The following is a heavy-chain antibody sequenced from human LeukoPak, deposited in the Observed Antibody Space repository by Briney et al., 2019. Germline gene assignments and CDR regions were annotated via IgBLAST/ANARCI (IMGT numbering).Heavy chain of an antibody. Sequence: PGGSLRLSCAASGFTFSSYGMHWVRQAPGKGLEWVAFIRYDGSNKYYADSVKGRFTISRDNSKNTLYLQMNSLRAEDTAVYYCAKEYLKTTVTTNEGDWGQGTLVTVSS. V-gene: IGHV3-30*02. J-gene: IGHJ4*02. CDR1: GFTFSSYG. D-gene: IGHD4-11*01. CDR2: IRYDGSNK. CDR3: AKEYLKTTVTTNEGD.